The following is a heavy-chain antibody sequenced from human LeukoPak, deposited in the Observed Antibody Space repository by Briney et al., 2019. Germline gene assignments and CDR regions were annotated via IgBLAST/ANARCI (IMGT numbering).Heavy chain of an antibody. J-gene: IGHJ4*02. CDR1: GYTFTGYY. CDR2: IIPIFGTA. CDR3: ARSYSSGWYYFDY. Sequence: SVKVSCKASGYTFTGYYMHWVRQAPGQGLEWMGGIIPIFGTANYAQKFQGRVTITADKSTSTAYMELSSLRSEDTAVYYCARSYSSGWYYFDYWGQGTLVTVSS. D-gene: IGHD6-19*01. V-gene: IGHV1-69*06.